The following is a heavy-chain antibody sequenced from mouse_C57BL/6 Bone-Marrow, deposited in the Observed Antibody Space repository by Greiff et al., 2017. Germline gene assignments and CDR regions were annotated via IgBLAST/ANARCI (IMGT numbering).Heavy chain of an antibody. V-gene: IGHV1-52*01. Sequence: QVQLQQPGAELVRPGSSVKLSCKASGYTFTSYWMHWVKQRPIQGLEWIGNIDPSDSETHYNQKFKDKATLTVDKSSSTAYMQLSSLPSEDSAVYYCARRSSGLYYYAMDYWGQGTSGTVSS. CDR1: GYTFTSYW. CDR2: IDPSDSET. D-gene: IGHD3-2*02. J-gene: IGHJ4*01. CDR3: ARRSSGLYYYAMDY.